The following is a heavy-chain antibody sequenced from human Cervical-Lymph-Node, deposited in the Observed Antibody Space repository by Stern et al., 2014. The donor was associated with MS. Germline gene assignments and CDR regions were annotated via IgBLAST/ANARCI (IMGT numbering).Heavy chain of an antibody. Sequence: QVQLQESGPGLVKPSQTLSLTCTVSGGSISSGDYYWSWIRQLPGKGLEWIGYIYYSGSPYYNPSLKSRVTISVDTSKNQFSLKLSSVTAADTAVYYCASANCSSTSCPNWFDPWGQGTLVTVSS. D-gene: IGHD2-2*01. V-gene: IGHV4-30-4*01. CDR3: ASANCSSTSCPNWFDP. CDR2: IYYSGSP. J-gene: IGHJ5*02. CDR1: GGSISSGDYY.